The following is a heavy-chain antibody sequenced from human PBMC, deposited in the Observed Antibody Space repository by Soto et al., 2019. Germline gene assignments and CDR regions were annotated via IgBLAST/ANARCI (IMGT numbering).Heavy chain of an antibody. D-gene: IGHD5-12*01. V-gene: IGHV4-34*01. Sequence: SETLSLTCAVYGGSFSGYYWSWIRQPPGKGLEWIGEINHSGSTNYNPSLKSRVTISVDTSKNQFSLKLSPVTAADTAVYYCARGWAATINVAVKPRPFDYWGQGTLVTVSS. CDR3: ARGWAATINVAVKPRPFDY. CDR2: INHSGST. J-gene: IGHJ4*02. CDR1: GGSFSGYY.